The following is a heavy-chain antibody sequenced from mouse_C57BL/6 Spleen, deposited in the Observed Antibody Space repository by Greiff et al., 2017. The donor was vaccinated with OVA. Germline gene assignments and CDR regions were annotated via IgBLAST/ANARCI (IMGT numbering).Heavy chain of an antibody. J-gene: IGHJ4*01. D-gene: IGHD1-1*01. CDR1: GYTFTSYW. CDR2: IDPSDSET. Sequence: QVQLQQPGAELVRPGSSVKLSCKASGYTFTSYWMHWVKQRPIQGLEWIGNIDPSDSETHYNQKFKDKATLTVDKSSSTAYMQLSSLTSEDSAVYYCARRWKTTVGGYAIDYWGQGTSVTFSS. CDR3: ARRWKTTVGGYAIDY. V-gene: IGHV1-52*01.